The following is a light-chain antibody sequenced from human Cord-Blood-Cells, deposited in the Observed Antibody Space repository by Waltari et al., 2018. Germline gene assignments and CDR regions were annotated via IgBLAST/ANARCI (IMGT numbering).Light chain of an antibody. CDR3: QSADSSGTYVV. CDR1: ALPKQY. CDR2: KDS. V-gene: IGLV3-25*03. Sequence: SYELTQPPSVSVSPGQTARITCSGDALPKQYAYWYQQKPGQAPLLVIYKDSGRPSGIPERFSGSSSGTTVTLTSSGVQAEDDADYYCQSADSSGTYVVFGGGTKLTVL. J-gene: IGLJ2*01.